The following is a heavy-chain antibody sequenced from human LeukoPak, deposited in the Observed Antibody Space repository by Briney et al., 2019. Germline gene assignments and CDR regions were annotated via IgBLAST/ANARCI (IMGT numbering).Heavy chain of an antibody. V-gene: IGHV3-7*01. J-gene: IGHJ4*01. CDR2: IRQDGSEE. CDR3: ARDGTAAGLYFDL. CDR1: GFTFTDYW. Sequence: GGSLRLSCEVSGFTFTDYWMNWVRQAPGKGPEWVASIRQDGSEETYVDSVKGRFTISRDNTKNSLSLQLNGLRDEDTAVYYCARDGTAAGLYFDLWGQGTLVTVSS. D-gene: IGHD6-13*01.